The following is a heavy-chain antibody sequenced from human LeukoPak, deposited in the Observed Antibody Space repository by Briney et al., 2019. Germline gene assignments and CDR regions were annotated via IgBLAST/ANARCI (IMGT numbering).Heavy chain of an antibody. V-gene: IGHV3-23*01. CDR3: APPRGDSSGYYYVY. Sequence: GGSLRLSCTASGLTFSSYVMSWVRQAPGKGLEWVSTISASGGSTQYADSAKGRFIISRDNSKNTLYLQMNSLRADDTAVYYCAPPRGDSSGYYYVYWGQGTLVTVSS. J-gene: IGHJ4*02. CDR1: GLTFSSYV. CDR2: ISASGGST. D-gene: IGHD3-22*01.